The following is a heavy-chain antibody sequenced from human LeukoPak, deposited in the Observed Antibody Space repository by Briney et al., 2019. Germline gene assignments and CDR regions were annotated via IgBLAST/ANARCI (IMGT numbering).Heavy chain of an antibody. J-gene: IGHJ6*02. D-gene: IGHD2-2*01. Sequence: SETLSLTCTVSGGSISSGGYYWSWIRQHPGKGLGWIGYIYYSGSTYYSPSLKSRVTISVDTSKNQFSLKLSSVTAADTAVYYCARDRIVVVPAALGLYYYYYGMDVWGQGTTVTVSS. V-gene: IGHV4-31*03. CDR3: ARDRIVVVPAALGLYYYYYGMDV. CDR1: GGSISSGGYY. CDR2: IYYSGST.